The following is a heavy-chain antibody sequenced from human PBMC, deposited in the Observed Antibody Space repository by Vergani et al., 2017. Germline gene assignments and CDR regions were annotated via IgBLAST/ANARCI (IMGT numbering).Heavy chain of an antibody. D-gene: IGHD3-3*02. CDR3: ARETSHRIFGVVPHYYYYMDV. CDR2: IYYSGST. V-gene: IGHV4-39*07. CDR1: GGSISSSSYY. J-gene: IGHJ6*03. Sequence: QLQLQESGPGLVKPSETLSLTCTVSGGSISSSSYYWGWIRQPPGKGLEWIGSIYYSGSTYYNPSLKSRVTISVDTSKNPFSLKLSSVTAADTAVYYCARETSHRIFGVVPHYYYYMDVWGKGTTVTVSS.